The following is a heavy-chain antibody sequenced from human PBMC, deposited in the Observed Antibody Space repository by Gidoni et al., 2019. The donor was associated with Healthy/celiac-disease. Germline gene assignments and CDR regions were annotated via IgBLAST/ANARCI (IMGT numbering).Heavy chain of an antibody. J-gene: IGHJ4*02. Sequence: EVQLVESGGGLVQPGGSLRISCEASGFTFGSYWMHLVRQAPGTGLVWVARINSDGSSTSYADSVKGRFTISRDNAKNTLYLQMNSLRAEDTAVYYCARANGYSYGRHFDYWGQGTLVTVSS. CDR2: INSDGSST. V-gene: IGHV3-74*01. CDR3: ARANGYSYGRHFDY. CDR1: GFTFGSYW. D-gene: IGHD5-18*01.